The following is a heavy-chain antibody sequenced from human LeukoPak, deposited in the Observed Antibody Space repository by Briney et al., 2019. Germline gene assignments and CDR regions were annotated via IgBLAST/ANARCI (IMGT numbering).Heavy chain of an antibody. Sequence: ASVKVSCKASGYTFTSYGISWVRQAPGQGLEWMGWISAYNGNTNYAQKLQGRVTMTTDTSTSTAYMELRSLRSDDTAVYYCARGGLYCSSTSCYAFRYYYYYMDVWGKGTTVTVSS. D-gene: IGHD2-2*01. CDR3: ARGGLYCSSTSCYAFRYYYYYMDV. CDR2: ISAYNGNT. J-gene: IGHJ6*03. CDR1: GYTFTSYG. V-gene: IGHV1-18*01.